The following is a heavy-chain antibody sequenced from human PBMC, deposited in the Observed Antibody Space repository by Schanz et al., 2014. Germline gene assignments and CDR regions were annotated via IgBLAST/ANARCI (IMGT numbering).Heavy chain of an antibody. J-gene: IGHJ4*02. CDR3: ARDKGGYYPFDY. Sequence: VQLVESGGGVVQPGGSLRLPCAASSYGMHWVRQAPGKGLEWVANIKQDESERSYVDSVKGRFTISRDNAKNSLYLQMXXLXXXXXXVYYCARDKGGYYPFDYWGQGTLVTVSS. CDR2: IKQDESER. D-gene: IGHD3-3*01. CDR1: SYG. V-gene: IGHV3-7*01.